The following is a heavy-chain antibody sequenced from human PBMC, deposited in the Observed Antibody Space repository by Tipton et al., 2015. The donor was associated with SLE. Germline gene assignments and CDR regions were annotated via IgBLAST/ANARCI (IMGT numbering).Heavy chain of an antibody. CDR2: IYYSGST. CDR1: GGSISSGGYY. CDR3: ARDGQWLAADY. Sequence: TLSLTCTVSGGSISSGGYYWSWIRQHPGKGLEWIGYIYYSGSTHYNPSLKSRVTISVDTSKNQFSLKLSSVTAADTAVYYCARDGQWLAADYWGQGTLVTVSS. J-gene: IGHJ4*02. V-gene: IGHV4-31*03. D-gene: IGHD6-19*01.